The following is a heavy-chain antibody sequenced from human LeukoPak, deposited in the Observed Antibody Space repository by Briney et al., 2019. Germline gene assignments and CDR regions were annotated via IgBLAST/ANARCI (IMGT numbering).Heavy chain of an antibody. CDR2: ISAYNGNT. CDR3: ARDPYYDSSGYYHYDRSADRYFDY. J-gene: IGHJ4*02. Sequence: GASVKVSCKASGYTFTSYGISWVRQAPGQGLEWMGWISAYNGNTDYAQKLQGRVTMTTDTSTSTAYMELRSLRSDDTAVYYCARDPYYDSSGYYHYDRSADRYFDYWGQGTLVTVSS. CDR1: GYTFTSYG. D-gene: IGHD3-22*01. V-gene: IGHV1-18*01.